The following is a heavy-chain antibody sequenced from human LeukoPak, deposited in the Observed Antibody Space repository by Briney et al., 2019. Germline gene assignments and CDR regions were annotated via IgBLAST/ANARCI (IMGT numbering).Heavy chain of an antibody. CDR2: INHSGST. Sequence: SETLSLTCAVYGGSFSGYYWTWIRQPPGKGLEWIGEINHSGSTNYNPSLKSRVTISVDTSKNQFSLKLTSLTAADTAVYYCARGTRYCSSTSCYDYDGMDVWGQGTTVTVS. J-gene: IGHJ6*02. CDR3: ARGTRYCSSTSCYDYDGMDV. D-gene: IGHD2-2*01. CDR1: GGSFSGYY. V-gene: IGHV4-34*01.